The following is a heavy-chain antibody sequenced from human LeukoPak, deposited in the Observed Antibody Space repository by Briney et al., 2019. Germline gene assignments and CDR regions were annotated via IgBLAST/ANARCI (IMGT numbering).Heavy chain of an antibody. D-gene: IGHD3-10*01. J-gene: IGHJ3*02. CDR2: IYPNTGGT. V-gene: IGHV1-2*06. CDR1: GYSFTNYH. CDR3: ARATYLNAFDI. Sequence: ASVKVSCNTSGYSFTNYHMHWVRLAPGQGLEWMGHIYPNTGGTSYAQRFQGRVTMTSDTSVSTVYMELSSLISDDTAAYYCARATYLNAFDIWGQGTMVTVSS.